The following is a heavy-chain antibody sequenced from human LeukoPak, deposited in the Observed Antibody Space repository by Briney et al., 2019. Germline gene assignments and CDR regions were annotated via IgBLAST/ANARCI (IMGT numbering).Heavy chain of an antibody. CDR1: GFTFSSYT. Sequence: GGSLRLSCAASGFTFSSYTMTWVRQAPGKGLEWVSTISSGGGSTYYADSVKGRFTISRDNSKNTLYLQMASLRAENTAIYYCARGLTLTTFDYWGQGTLVTVSS. D-gene: IGHD4-11*01. J-gene: IGHJ4*02. V-gene: IGHV3-23*01. CDR3: ARGLTLTTFDY. CDR2: ISSGGGST.